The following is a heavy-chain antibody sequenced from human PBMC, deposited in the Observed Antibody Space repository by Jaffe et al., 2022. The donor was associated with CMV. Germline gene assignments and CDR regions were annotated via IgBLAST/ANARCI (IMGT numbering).Heavy chain of an antibody. J-gene: IGHJ6*02. V-gene: IGHV3-7*01. D-gene: IGHD3-16*01. CDR1: GFTFSSYW. Sequence: EVQLVESGGGLVQPGGSLRLSCAASGFTFSSYWMSWVRQAPGKGLEWVANIKQDGSEKYYVDSVKGRFTISRDNAKNSLYLQMNSLRAEDTAVYYCARDRAGLRLGEKDYYYYGMDVWGQGTTVTVSS. CDR2: IKQDGSEK. CDR3: ARDRAGLRLGEKDYYYYGMDV.